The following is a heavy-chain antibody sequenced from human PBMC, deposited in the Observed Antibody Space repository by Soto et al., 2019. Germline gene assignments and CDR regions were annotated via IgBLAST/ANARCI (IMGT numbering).Heavy chain of an antibody. CDR2: ISSSSSYI. V-gene: IGHV3-21*01. D-gene: IGHD1-26*01. CDR3: ARDRSGSYLLDY. CDR1: GFTFSSYS. Sequence: EVQLVESGGGLVKPGGSLRLSCAASGFTFSSYSMNWVRQAPGKGLEWVSSISSSSSYIYYADSVKGRFTISRDNAKNSLYLQMKSLRAEDTAVYYCARDRSGSYLLDYWGQGTLVTVSS. J-gene: IGHJ4*02.